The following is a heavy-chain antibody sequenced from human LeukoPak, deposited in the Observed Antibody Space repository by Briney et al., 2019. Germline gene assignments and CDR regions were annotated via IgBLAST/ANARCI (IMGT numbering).Heavy chain of an antibody. Sequence: GASVKVSCKASGYTFTSYGISWVRQAPGQGLERMGWISAYNGNTNYAQKLQGRVTMTTDTSTSTAYMELRSLRSDDTAVYYCARDSGRRITMIVVRGNWFDPWGQGTLVTVSS. CDR3: ARDSGRRITMIVVRGNWFDP. CDR2: ISAYNGNT. D-gene: IGHD3-22*01. CDR1: GYTFTSYG. J-gene: IGHJ5*02. V-gene: IGHV1-18*01.